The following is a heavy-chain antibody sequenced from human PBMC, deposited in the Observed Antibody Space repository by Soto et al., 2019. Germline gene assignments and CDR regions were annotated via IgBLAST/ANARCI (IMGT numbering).Heavy chain of an antibody. D-gene: IGHD4-4*01. J-gene: IGHJ6*02. V-gene: IGHV3-48*02. CDR1: GFTFSSYS. CDR3: ARDRDDYSNYYYGMDV. CDR2: ISSSSSTI. Sequence: PGGSLRLSCAASGFTFSSYSMNWVRQAPGKGLEWVSYISSSSSTIYYADSVKGRFTISRDNAKNSLYLQMNSLRDEDTAVYYCARDRDDYSNYYYGMDVWGQGTTVTVSS.